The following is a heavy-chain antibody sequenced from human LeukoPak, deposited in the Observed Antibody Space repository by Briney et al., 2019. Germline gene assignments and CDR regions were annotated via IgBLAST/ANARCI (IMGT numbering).Heavy chain of an antibody. CDR2: IKQVGSEK. V-gene: IGHV3-7*01. J-gene: IGHJ6*02. Sequence: GGSLRLSCAASGFTFSSHWMSWVRQAPGKGLEWVANIKQVGSEKYYVDSVKGRFTISRDNAKNSLYLQMNSLRAEDTAVYYCARDQVAVAANYYYYGMDVWGQGTTVTVSS. CDR3: ARDQVAVAANYYYYGMDV. CDR1: GFTFSSHW. D-gene: IGHD6-19*01.